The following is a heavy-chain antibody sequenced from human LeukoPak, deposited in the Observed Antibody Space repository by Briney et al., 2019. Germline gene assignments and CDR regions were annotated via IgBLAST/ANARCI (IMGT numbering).Heavy chain of an antibody. CDR2: IYYSGST. Sequence: KPSETLSLTCTVSGGSISSYYWSGIRQPPGKGLEWIGYIYYSGSTNYNPSLKSRVTISVDTSKNQFSLKLSSVTAADTAVYYCARQIDRGSSWYSRGGQGTLVTVSS. D-gene: IGHD6-13*01. V-gene: IGHV4-59*08. CDR3: ARQIDRGSSWYSR. J-gene: IGHJ4*02. CDR1: GGSISSYY.